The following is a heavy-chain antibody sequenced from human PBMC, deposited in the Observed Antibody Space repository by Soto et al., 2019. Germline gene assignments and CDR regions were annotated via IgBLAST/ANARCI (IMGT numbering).Heavy chain of an antibody. CDR2: IIPIFGTA. CDR3: ARVEVGATEYNWFDP. V-gene: IGHV1-69*13. CDR1: GGTFSSYA. Sequence: ASVKVSCKASGGTFSSYAISWVRQAPGQGLEWMGGIIPIFGTANYAQKFQGRVTITADESTGTAYMELSSLRSEDTAVYYCARVEVGATEYNWFDPWGQGTLVTVSS. D-gene: IGHD1-26*01. J-gene: IGHJ5*02.